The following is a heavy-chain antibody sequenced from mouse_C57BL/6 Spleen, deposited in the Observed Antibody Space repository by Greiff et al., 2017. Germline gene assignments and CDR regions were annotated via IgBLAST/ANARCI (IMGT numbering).Heavy chain of an antibody. CDR2: FHPYNDDT. CDR1: GYTFTTYP. CDR3: ARRGSSLLYFDY. V-gene: IGHV1-47*01. Sequence: VKLQESGAELVKPGASVKMSCKASGYTFTTYPIEWMKQNHGKSLEWIGNFHPYNDDTKYNEKFKGKATLTVEKSSSTVYLELSRLTSDDSAVYYCARRGSSLLYFDYWGQGTTLTVSS. D-gene: IGHD1-1*01. J-gene: IGHJ2*01.